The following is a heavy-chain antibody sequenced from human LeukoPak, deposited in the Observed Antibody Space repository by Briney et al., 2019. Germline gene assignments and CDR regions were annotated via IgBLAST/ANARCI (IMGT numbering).Heavy chain of an antibody. J-gene: IGHJ5*02. CDR3: ARDWATVSWFDP. CDR1: GGTFSSYA. D-gene: IGHD4-11*01. V-gene: IGHV1-2*02. CDR2: INPNSGGT. Sequence: GSVKVSCKASGGTFSSYAISWVRQAPGQGLEWMGWINPNSGGTNYAQKFQGRVTMTRDTSISTAYMELSRLRSDDTAVYYCARDWATVSWFDPWGQGTLVTVSS.